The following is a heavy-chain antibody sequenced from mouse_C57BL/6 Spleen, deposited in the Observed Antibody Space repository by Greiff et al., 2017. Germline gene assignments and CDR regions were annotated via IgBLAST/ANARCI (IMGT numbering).Heavy chain of an antibody. CDR1: GYTFTDYE. CDR3: TRTWGFAY. Sequence: QVQLQQSGAELVRPGASVTLSCEASGYTFTDYEMHWVKQTPVHGLEWIGAIDPETGGTAYNQKFKGKAILTADKSSSTAYMELRSLTSEDSAVYYCTRTWGFAYWGQGTLVTVSA. V-gene: IGHV1-15*01. CDR2: IDPETGGT. J-gene: IGHJ3*01. D-gene: IGHD4-1*01.